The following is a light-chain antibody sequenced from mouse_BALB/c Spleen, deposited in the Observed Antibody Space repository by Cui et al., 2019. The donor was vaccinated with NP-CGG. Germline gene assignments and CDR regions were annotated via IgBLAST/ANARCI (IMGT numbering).Light chain of an antibody. Sequence: QAVVTQESALTTSPGEKVTLTFGSSTGAVTTSNYADWVQEKPDHLFTGLIGGTNNRTPGVPPRFSGSLIGDKAALTITGAQTEDEAIYFCALWYSNHWVFGGGTKLTVL. CDR3: ALWYSNHWV. CDR1: TGAVTTSNY. V-gene: IGLV1*01. J-gene: IGLJ1*01. CDR2: GTN.